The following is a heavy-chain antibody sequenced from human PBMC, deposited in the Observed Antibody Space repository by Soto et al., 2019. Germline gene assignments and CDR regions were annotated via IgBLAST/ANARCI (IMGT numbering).Heavy chain of an antibody. V-gene: IGHV1-18*01. Sequence: QIQRVQSGGEVKKPGASVNVSCKASGYTFTNYGIGWVRQAPGQGLEWMGWISTYNVNTIYAQNFQDRVTMTTDTATSTAYMELKSLTSDDTAVYYCARVPGELHLLDAFDVWGQGTMLTVSS. D-gene: IGHD1-7*01. CDR3: ARVPGELHLLDAFDV. CDR2: ISTYNVNT. J-gene: IGHJ3*01. CDR1: GYTFTNYG.